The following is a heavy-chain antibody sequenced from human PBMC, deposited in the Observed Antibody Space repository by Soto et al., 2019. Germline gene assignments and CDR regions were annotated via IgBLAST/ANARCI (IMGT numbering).Heavy chain of an antibody. Sequence: RGSLRLSCTASGFPFSDYYLSWIRQAPGKGLEWLADIRGSGSTTYYTDSVKGRFAISRDNARTSLYLQINSLRVEDSAVYYCARSSLTYFEFWGQGTMVTVSS. V-gene: IGHV3-11*01. CDR2: IRGSGSTT. J-gene: IGHJ4*02. CDR3: ARSSLTYFEF. CDR1: GFPFSDYY.